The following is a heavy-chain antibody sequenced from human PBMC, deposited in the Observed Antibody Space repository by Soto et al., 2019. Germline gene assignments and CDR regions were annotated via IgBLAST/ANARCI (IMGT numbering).Heavy chain of an antibody. J-gene: IGHJ3*01. CDR3: ARDVDVVVTGRGDFAV. V-gene: IGHV4-31*03. CDR2: ISYGGST. Sequence: QVRLQESVQGLVRPSQTLSLICTVSGTSIRHDTFYWSFLRQRPGTCLEWLGYISYGGSTFYNPSLTSRLFMSVESSNKKFSLNLKSVTAADSAMFYCARDVDVVVTGRGDFAVWGTGQLVTVSS. CDR1: GTSIRHDTFY. D-gene: IGHD2-2*01.